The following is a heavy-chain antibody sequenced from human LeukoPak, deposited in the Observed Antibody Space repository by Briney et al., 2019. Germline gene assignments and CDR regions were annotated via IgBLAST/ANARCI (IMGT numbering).Heavy chain of an antibody. V-gene: IGHV3-74*01. D-gene: IGHD1-7*01. J-gene: IGHJ3*02. CDR3: ARGTLYNWNYGDAFDI. CDR1: GFTFSSYS. CDR2: INTDGSST. Sequence: GGSLRLSCAASGFTFSSYSMNWVRQAPGKGLVWVSRINTDGSSTSYADSVKGRFTISRDNAKNTLYLQMNSLRAEDTAVYYCARGTLYNWNYGDAFDIWGQGTMVTVSS.